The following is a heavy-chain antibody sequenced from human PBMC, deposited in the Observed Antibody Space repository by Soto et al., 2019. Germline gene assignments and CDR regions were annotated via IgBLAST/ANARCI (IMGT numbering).Heavy chain of an antibody. CDR1: GGSISSGDYY. CDR3: ASESGGSVTPVGSDELVGP. D-gene: IGHD6-25*01. V-gene: IGHV4-30-4*01. J-gene: IGHJ5*02. CDR2: IYYSGST. Sequence: ASETLSLTCTVSGGSISSGDYYWSWIRQPPGKGLEWIGYIYYSGSTYYNPSLKSRVTISVDTSKNPFSLTLSSVTAADTAVYYCASESGGSVTPVGSDELVGPLGQGTLVTFSS.